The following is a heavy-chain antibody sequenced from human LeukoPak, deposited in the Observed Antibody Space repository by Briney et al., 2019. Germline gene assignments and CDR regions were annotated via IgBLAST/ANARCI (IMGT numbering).Heavy chain of an antibody. J-gene: IGHJ6*02. V-gene: IGHV3-21*01. CDR3: ARSSQDNIVVVPAAILYYYYGMDV. D-gene: IGHD2-2*01. CDR2: ISSSSSYI. CDR1: GFTFSSYS. Sequence: GGSLRLSCAASGFTFSSYSMNWVRQAPGKGLEWVSSISSSSSYIYYADSVKGRFTISRDNAKNSLYLQMNSLRAEDTAVYYCARSSQDNIVVVPAAILYYYYGMDVWGQGTTVTVSS.